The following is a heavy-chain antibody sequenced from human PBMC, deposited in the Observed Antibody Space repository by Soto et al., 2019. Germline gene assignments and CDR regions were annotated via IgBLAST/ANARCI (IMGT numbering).Heavy chain of an antibody. CDR2: ISGSDGKT. J-gene: IGHJ4*02. V-gene: IGHV3-23*01. D-gene: IGHD1-26*01. Sequence: EVQLLESGGGLVRPGGSLRLSCAASGFSFTSYALSWVRQAPGKGLEWVSTISGSDGKTYYADSVKGRFSISRDTSKTTLYLKMNSLRVEDTAVYYCARWSILDYWGQGTRVTVS. CDR1: GFSFTSYA. CDR3: ARWSILDY.